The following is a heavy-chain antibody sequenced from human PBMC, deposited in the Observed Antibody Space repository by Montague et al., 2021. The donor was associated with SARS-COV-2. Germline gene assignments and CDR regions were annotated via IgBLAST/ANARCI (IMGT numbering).Heavy chain of an antibody. Sequence: SETLSLTCAVHGGSFSTYSWNWIRQPPGKGLGWIGEIHHGGSTNYNPSLKSRVTISADTSKNQFSLKLTSVAAADTAVYYCARLGDGVVPSPILGVGPYYSYYYIDVWGQGTTVTVSS. J-gene: IGHJ6*03. CDR2: IHHGGST. V-gene: IGHV4-34*01. D-gene: IGHD3-10*01. CDR1: GGSFSTYS. CDR3: ARLGDGVVPSPILGVGPYYSYYYIDV.